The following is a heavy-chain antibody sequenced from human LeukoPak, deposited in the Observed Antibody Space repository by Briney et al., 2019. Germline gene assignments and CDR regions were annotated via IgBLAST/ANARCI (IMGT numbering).Heavy chain of an antibody. CDR2: ISSSGSTI. Sequence: GGSLRLSCAASGFTFSSYEMNWVRQAPGKGLEWVSYISSSGSTIYYADSVKGRFTISRDNAKNSLYLQMNSLRAEDTAVYYCARDKYSSSWYGSGFDYWGQGTLVTVSS. V-gene: IGHV3-48*03. J-gene: IGHJ4*02. D-gene: IGHD6-13*01. CDR1: GFTFSSYE. CDR3: ARDKYSSSWYGSGFDY.